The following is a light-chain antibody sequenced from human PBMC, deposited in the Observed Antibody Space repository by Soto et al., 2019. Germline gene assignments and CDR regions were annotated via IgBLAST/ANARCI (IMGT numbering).Light chain of an antibody. CDR2: AAS. CDR3: QKYDSVPT. CDR1: QGIGRS. V-gene: IGKV1-27*01. J-gene: IGKJ1*01. Sequence: IQMTQSPSSLSASVGDSVTITCRPSQGIGRSLAWYQQKPGTVPKVLIHAASTLQSGVSSRFSGSGSGTYFTLTISRLQPEDVANYYCQKYDSVPTFGPGTKVEI.